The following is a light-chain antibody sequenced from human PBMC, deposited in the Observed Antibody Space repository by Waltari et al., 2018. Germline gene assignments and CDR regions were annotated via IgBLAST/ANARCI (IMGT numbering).Light chain of an antibody. V-gene: IGKV2-28*01. CDR1: QSVLHSNGYNY. Sequence: DIVMTQSPLSLPVTPGEPASISCRSSQSVLHSNGYNYLDWYLQKPGQSPQLLTYLGSSRASGVPDRFSGSGSGTDFTLKISRVEAEDVGVYYCLQALQSPRTFGQGTKVEIK. J-gene: IGKJ1*01. CDR2: LGS. CDR3: LQALQSPRT.